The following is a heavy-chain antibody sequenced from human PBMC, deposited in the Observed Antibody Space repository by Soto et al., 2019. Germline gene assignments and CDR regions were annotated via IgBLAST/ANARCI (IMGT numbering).Heavy chain of an antibody. Sequence: ASVKVSCKASGYTFTSYGISWVRQAPGQGLEWMGWISAYNGNTNYAQKLQGRVTMTTDTSTSTAYMELRSLRSDDTAVYYCARDTPRVYDISTGYSIYYYSYGMDVWGQGTTVTVSS. D-gene: IGHD3-9*01. CDR2: ISAYNGNT. V-gene: IGHV1-18*01. CDR3: ARDTPRVYDISTGYSIYYYSYGMDV. CDR1: GYTFTSYG. J-gene: IGHJ6*02.